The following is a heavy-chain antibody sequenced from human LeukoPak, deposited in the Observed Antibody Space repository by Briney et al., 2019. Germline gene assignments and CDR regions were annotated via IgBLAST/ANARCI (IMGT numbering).Heavy chain of an antibody. Sequence: GASVKLSCKASVGTFSSYAISWVRQAPGQGLEWMGGIIPIFGTANYAQKFQGRVTITADESTSSAYMELSSLRSEDTAVYYCAREGPVVSDYYDSNGYHTFDYWGQGTLVTVSS. CDR2: IIPIFGTA. D-gene: IGHD3-22*01. CDR3: AREGPVVSDYYDSNGYHTFDY. CDR1: VGTFSSYA. J-gene: IGHJ4*02. V-gene: IGHV1-69*13.